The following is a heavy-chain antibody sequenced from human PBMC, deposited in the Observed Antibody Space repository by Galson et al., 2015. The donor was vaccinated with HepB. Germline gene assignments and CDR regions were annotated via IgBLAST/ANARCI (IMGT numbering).Heavy chain of an antibody. CDR2: IIPIFGTA. V-gene: IGHV1-69*13. Sequence: SVKVSCKASGGTFSSYAISWVRQAPGQGLEWMGGIIPIFGTANYAQKFQGRVTITADESTSTAHMELSSLRSEDTAVYYCARRDRKAAAGTGLAFDIWGQGTMVTVSS. J-gene: IGHJ3*02. CDR3: ARRDRKAAAGTGLAFDI. CDR1: GGTFSSYA. D-gene: IGHD6-13*01.